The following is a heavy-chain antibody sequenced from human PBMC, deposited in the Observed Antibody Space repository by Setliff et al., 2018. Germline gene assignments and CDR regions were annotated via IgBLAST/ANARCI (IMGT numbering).Heavy chain of an antibody. CDR1: GFTFSAYD. J-gene: IGHJ3*02. CDR3: ARALLEWELREGAFDI. V-gene: IGHV3-13*01. D-gene: IGHD1-26*01. Sequence: GGSLRLSCAASGFTFSAYDMHWVRQLTGKGLEWVSGMSFPGDTYFPGSVKGRFTISRENAKNSLSLQLNSLRAEDTAVYYCARALLEWELREGAFDIWGQGTMVTVSS. CDR2: MSFPGDT.